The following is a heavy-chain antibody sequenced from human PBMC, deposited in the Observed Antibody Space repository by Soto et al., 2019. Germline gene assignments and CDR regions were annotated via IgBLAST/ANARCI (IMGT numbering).Heavy chain of an antibody. CDR3: ARGAGDFSGPDSFDI. CDR2: FSDSGFT. V-gene: IGHV4-59*13. CDR1: GDSTIRSF. J-gene: IGHJ3*02. D-gene: IGHD3-10*01. Sequence: QVQRQESGPRLLKSSEPLSLVCSLSGDSTIRSFCGCIRQSPGKAQHYIGYFSDSGFTDYAPSLKSRVTISVDTSKNQFSLKLTSVTAADTAVYYCARGAGDFSGPDSFDIWGQGTMVTVSS.